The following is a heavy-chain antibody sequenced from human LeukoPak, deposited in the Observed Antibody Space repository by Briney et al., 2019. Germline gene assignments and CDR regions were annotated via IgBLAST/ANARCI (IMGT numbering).Heavy chain of an antibody. CDR1: GFTFSGYW. D-gene: IGHD3-10*01. V-gene: IGHV3-7*01. J-gene: IGHJ5*02. CDR2: IKEDGSEK. Sequence: GGSLRLSCAASGFTFSGYWMTWVRQAPGKGLEWLANIKEDGSEKSYVDSVKGRFTISRDNAKNSLYLQMNSLRAEDTAVYYCARVGLGVGSGRKASGLDPWGQGTLVTVSS. CDR3: ARVGLGVGSGRKASGLDP.